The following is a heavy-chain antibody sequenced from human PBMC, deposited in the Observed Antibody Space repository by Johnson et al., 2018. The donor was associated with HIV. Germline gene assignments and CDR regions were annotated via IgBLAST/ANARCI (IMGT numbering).Heavy chain of an antibody. V-gene: IGHV3-NL1*01. D-gene: IGHD4-17*01. CDR3: ANMDYGDYVHDAFDI. CDR1: GFTFSSYA. J-gene: IGHJ3*02. Sequence: VQLVESGGGVVQPGRSLRLSCAASGFTFSSYAMHWVRQAPGKGLEWVSGVSWNGSRTHYADSVKGRFTISRDNSKNTLYLQMNSLRAEDTAVYYCANMDYGDYVHDAFDIWGQGTMVTVSS. CDR2: VSWNGSRT.